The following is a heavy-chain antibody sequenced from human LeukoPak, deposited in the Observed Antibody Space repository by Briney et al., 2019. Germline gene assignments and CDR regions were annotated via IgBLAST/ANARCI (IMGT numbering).Heavy chain of an antibody. J-gene: IGHJ3*02. V-gene: IGHV3-21*01. Sequence: PGGSLRLSCAASGFTFSSYSMNWVRQAPGKGLEWVSSISSSSSYIYYADSVKGRFTISRDNAKNSLYLQMNSLRAEDTAVYYCARADGSGRGAFDIWGQGTMVTVSS. CDR3: ARADGSGRGAFDI. D-gene: IGHD6-25*01. CDR1: GFTFSSYS. CDR2: ISSSSSYI.